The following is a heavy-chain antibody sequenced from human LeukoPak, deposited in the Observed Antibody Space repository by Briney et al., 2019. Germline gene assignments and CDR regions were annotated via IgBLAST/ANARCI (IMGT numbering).Heavy chain of an antibody. CDR2: IYISGTT. V-gene: IGHV4-61*02. Sequence: SQALSLTCTVSGDSISGGSYYFSWIRQPAGKRLEYIGRIYISGTTNYNPSLESRVTISLDKSKNQVSLRLSSVTAADTAVYYCARGEAGLVVASSGVKRDYYYFAVWGKGTTVTVS. CDR1: GDSISGGSYY. D-gene: IGHD2-15*01. CDR3: ARGEAGLVVASSGVKRDYYYFAV. J-gene: IGHJ6*03.